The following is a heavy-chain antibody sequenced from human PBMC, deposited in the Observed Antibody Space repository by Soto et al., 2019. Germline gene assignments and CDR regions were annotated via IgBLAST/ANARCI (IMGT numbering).Heavy chain of an antibody. CDR2: IYYSGST. CDR1: GGSISSYY. CDR3: ARGRFVYSWFDP. J-gene: IGHJ5*02. Sequence: SETLSLTCTVSGGSISSYYWSWIRQPPGKGLEWIGYIYYSGSTTYNPSLKSRVTTSLHTSKNQFSLKLSSVTAADTAVYYCARGRFVYSWFDPWGQGTLVTVSS. V-gene: IGHV4-59*12. D-gene: IGHD2-15*01.